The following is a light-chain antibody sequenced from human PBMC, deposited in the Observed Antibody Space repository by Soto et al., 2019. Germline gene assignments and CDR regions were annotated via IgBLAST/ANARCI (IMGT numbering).Light chain of an antibody. CDR2: GAS. V-gene: IGKV3-15*01. Sequence: EIVMTQSPATLSVSPGERATLSCRASQSVSSNLAWYQQKPGQAPRLLIYGASTGATGIPARFSGSGSGTEFTLTISSLQSEDFAVYYCQQYNNWPPVAFGPGTKVDIK. CDR3: QQYNNWPPVA. J-gene: IGKJ3*01. CDR1: QSVSSN.